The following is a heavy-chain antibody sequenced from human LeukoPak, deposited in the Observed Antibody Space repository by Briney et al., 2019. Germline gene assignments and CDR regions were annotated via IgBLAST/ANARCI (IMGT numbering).Heavy chain of an antibody. CDR3: ARDMLGYYYGSGNYGSFDT. CDR1: GXSISNHY. V-gene: IGHV4-59*11. CDR2: NYYSGIT. D-gene: IGHD3-10*01. Sequence: SETLSLTCTVSGXSISNHYWTWIRQPPGKGLEWIGYNYYSGITDYNPSLRGRVTMSLDTSKNQFSLKLNSLTAADTAVYYCARDMLGYYYGSGNYGSFDTWGQGTLVTVSS. J-gene: IGHJ5*02.